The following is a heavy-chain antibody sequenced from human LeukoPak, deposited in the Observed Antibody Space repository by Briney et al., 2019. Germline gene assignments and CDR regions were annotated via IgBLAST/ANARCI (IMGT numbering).Heavy chain of an antibody. CDR3: ARALGAFDI. V-gene: IGHV4-34*01. Sequence: PSETLSLTCAVYGGSFSGYYWSWIRQPPGKWLEWIGEINHSGSTNYNPSLKSRVNISLDTSENQFSLKLSSVTAADTAVYYCARALGAFDIWGQGTMVTVSS. CDR2: INHSGST. CDR1: GGSFSGYY. J-gene: IGHJ3*02.